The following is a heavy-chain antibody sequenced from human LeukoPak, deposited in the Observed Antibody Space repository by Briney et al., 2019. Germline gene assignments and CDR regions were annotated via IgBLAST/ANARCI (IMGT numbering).Heavy chain of an antibody. CDR1: GYTFTSYY. D-gene: IGHD3-22*01. J-gene: IGHJ3*02. CDR2: INPSGGST. CDR3: ATRSGYYLIEIYDAFDI. V-gene: IGHV1-46*01. Sequence: ASVKVSCKASGYTFTSYYMHWVRQAPGQGLEWMGIINPSGGSTSYAQKFQGRVTMTRDTSTSTVYMELSSLRSEDTAVYYCATRSGYYLIEIYDAFDIWGQGTMVTVSS.